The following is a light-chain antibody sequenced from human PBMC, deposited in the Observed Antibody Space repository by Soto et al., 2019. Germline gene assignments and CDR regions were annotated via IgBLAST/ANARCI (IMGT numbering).Light chain of an antibody. J-gene: IGKJ1*01. Sequence: EIVMTQFPATLSVSPGERASLSCRASQSVSSNLAWYQQKPGQAPRLLIYGASTRATGIPARFSGSGSGTEFTLTISSLQSEDFAVYYCQQYGSSRTFGQGTKVEIK. CDR2: GAS. V-gene: IGKV3-15*01. CDR1: QSVSSN. CDR3: QQYGSSRT.